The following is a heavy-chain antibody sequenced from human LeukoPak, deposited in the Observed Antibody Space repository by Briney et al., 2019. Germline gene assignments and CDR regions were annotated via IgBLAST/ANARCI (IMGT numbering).Heavy chain of an antibody. J-gene: IGHJ6*02. V-gene: IGHV3-23*01. Sequence: GGSLRLSCAASGFTFSSYAMSWVRQAPGKGLEWVSATSGSGGSTYYADSVKGRFTISRDNAKNSLYLQMNSLRAEDTALYYCAKGGGSGYNKGYYGMDVWGQGTTVTVSS. D-gene: IGHD5-24*01. CDR1: GFTFSSYA. CDR2: TSGSGGST. CDR3: AKGGGSGYNKGYYGMDV.